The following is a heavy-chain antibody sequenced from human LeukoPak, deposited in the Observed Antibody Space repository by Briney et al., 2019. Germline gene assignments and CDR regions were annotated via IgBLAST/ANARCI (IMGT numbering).Heavy chain of an antibody. CDR3: ARDRASGYSPVWDSDY. V-gene: IGHV1-18*01. CDR2: ISAYNGNT. Sequence: ASVKVSCKASGYTFSSYDISWVRQAPGQGLEWMGWISAYNGNTNYAQKLQGRVTMTTDTSTSTAYLELRSLRSDDTAVYYCARDRASGYSPVWDSDYWGQGTLATVPS. CDR1: GYTFSSYD. D-gene: IGHD6-13*01. J-gene: IGHJ4*02.